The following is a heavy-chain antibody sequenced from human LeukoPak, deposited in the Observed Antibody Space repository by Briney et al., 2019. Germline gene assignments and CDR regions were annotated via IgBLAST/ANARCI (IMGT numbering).Heavy chain of an antibody. CDR2: IYNSGST. J-gene: IGHJ4*02. V-gene: IGHV4-59*01. D-gene: IGHD6-13*01. CDR1: GGSISSYY. Sequence: PSETLSLTCTVSGGSISSYYWSWIRQPPGKGLEWIGYIYNSGSTKYNPSLKSRVTISVDTSKNQFSLKLRSVTAADTAVYHCARSSSSWYYFDYWGQGTLVTVSS. CDR3: ARSSSSWYYFDY.